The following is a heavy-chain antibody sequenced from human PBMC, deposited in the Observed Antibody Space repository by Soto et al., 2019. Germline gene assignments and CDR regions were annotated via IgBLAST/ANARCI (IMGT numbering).Heavy chain of an antibody. J-gene: IGHJ6*02. CDR1: GYSFTSYW. D-gene: IGHD3-10*01. CDR3: ARLVPMVRGVKRSGMDV. CDR2: IYPGDSDT. V-gene: IGHV5-51*01. Sequence: PGQSLKISCKGSGYSFTSYWIGWVRQMPGKGLEWMGIIYPGDSDTRYSPSFQGQVTISADKSISTAYLQWSSLKASDTAMYYCARLVPMVRGVKRSGMDVWGQGTTVTVSS.